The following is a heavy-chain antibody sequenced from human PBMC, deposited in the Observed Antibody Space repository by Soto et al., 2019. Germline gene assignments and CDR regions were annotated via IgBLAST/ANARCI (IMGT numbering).Heavy chain of an antibody. J-gene: IGHJ4*02. V-gene: IGHV4-59*01. CDR3: ARGIDFWSGYTPAHFDY. CDR2: IYYSGST. D-gene: IGHD3-3*01. Sequence: SETLSLTCTVSGGSISSYYWSWIRQPPGKGLEWIGYIYYSGSTNYNPSLKSRVTISVDTSKNQFSLKLSSVTAADTAVYYCARGIDFWSGYTPAHFDYWGPGTLVTVSS. CDR1: GGSISSYY.